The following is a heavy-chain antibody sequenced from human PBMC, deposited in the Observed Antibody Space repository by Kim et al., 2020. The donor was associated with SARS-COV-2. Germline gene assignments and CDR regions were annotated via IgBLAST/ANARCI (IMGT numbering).Heavy chain of an antibody. CDR3: ARDRGEPRWSFDI. D-gene: IGHD3-16*01. V-gene: IGHV3-64*01. Sequence: YANSVKARFTISRDNSKNTLYLQMGSLSAEDIAVYYWARDRGEPRWSFDIWGQGTMVTVSS. J-gene: IGHJ3*02.